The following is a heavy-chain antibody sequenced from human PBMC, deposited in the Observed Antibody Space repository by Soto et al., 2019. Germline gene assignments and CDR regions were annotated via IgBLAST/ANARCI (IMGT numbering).Heavy chain of an antibody. CDR3: ARPRYCSGGSCYERYYYYGMDV. J-gene: IGHJ6*02. Sequence: QVQLVQSGAEVKKPGSSVKVSCKASGGTFSSYAISWVRQAPGQGLEWMGGIIPIFGTANYAQKFQGRVTVTADKSTSRTYMELSSLSSEDTAVYYCARPRYCSGGSCYERYYYYGMDVWGQGTTVTVSS. D-gene: IGHD2-15*01. CDR2: IIPIFGTA. V-gene: IGHV1-69*06. CDR1: GGTFSSYA.